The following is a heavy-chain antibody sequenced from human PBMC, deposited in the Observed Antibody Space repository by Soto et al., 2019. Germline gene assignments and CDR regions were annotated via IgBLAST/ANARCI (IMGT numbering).Heavy chain of an antibody. D-gene: IGHD6-13*01. CDR1: GYSFTTYW. CDR2: IYPGDSDT. J-gene: IGHJ6*02. V-gene: IGHV5-51*03. Sequence: EVQLVQSGAEVKKPGESLKISCKGSGYSFTTYWIGWVRQMPGKGLEGMVIIYPGDSDTRYSPSFQGQVTISADKSINTTYLQWSSLKASDXXIYXXXRXXAAGKYYYAMDVWGQGTTVTVSS. CDR3: XRXXAAGKYYYAMDV.